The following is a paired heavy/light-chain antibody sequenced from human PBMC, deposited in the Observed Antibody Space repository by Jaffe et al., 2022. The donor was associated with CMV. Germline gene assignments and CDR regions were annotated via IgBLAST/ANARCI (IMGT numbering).Heavy chain of an antibody. Sequence: EAQLVESGGGLVKPGGSLRVSCAASGFTFSNAWMIWVRQAPGKGLEWVGRIKGKAEGGTTDHAAPVRGRFTISRDDSKNTLYLQMNSLRSEDTAMYYCTTAALGYDSSGYYFWGQGTLVTVSS. V-gene: IGHV3-15*01. CDR1: GFTFSNAW. J-gene: IGHJ4*02. CDR3: TTAALGYDSSGYYF. CDR2: IKGKAEGGTT. D-gene: IGHD3-22*01.
Light chain of an antibody. CDR1: SSDIGTNYH. J-gene: IGLJ2*01. CDR2: RNN. V-gene: IGLV1-40*01. CDR3: QSYDSNLRVV. Sequence: QSVLTQPPSVSGAPGQGVTISCTGSSSDIGTNYHIHWYQQLPGTAPKLLIYRNNNRPSGVPDRFSGSKSGTSASLAITGLQAEDEGDYYCQSYDSNLRVVFGGGTKLTVL.